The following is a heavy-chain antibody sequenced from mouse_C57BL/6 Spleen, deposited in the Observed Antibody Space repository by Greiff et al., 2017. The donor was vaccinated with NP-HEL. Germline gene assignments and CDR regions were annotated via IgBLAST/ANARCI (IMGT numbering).Heavy chain of an antibody. V-gene: IGHV1-64*01. CDR1: GYTFTSYW. CDR3: ARGKGGIYYGNYDAMDY. D-gene: IGHD2-1*01. Sequence: VQLQQPGAELVKPGASVKLSCKASGYTFTSYWMHWVKQRPGQGLEWIGMIHPNSGSTNYNEKFKSKATLTVDKSSSTAYMQLSSLTSEDSAVYYCARGKGGIYYGNYDAMDYWGQGTSVTVSS. CDR2: IHPNSGST. J-gene: IGHJ4*01.